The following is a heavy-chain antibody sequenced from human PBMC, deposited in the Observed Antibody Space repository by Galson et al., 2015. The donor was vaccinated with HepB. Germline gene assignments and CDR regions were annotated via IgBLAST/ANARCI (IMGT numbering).Heavy chain of an antibody. V-gene: IGHV1-69*13. CDR2: IIPIFGTS. J-gene: IGHJ3*01. Sequence: SVKVSCKASGRNFGNYNVKWVRQAPGQGLGWMGGIIPIFGTSNYAQKFPGRVTLTADESTSTAYMELSSLRSEDTAVYYCAMVTEWLFSRHYAFDLWGQGTMVTVSS. D-gene: IGHD3-3*01. CDR1: GRNFGNYN. CDR3: AMVTEWLFSRHYAFDL.